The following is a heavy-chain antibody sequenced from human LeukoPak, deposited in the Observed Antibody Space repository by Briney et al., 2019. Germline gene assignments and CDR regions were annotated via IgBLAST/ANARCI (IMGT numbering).Heavy chain of an antibody. D-gene: IGHD6-13*01. CDR1: GFTFDDYA. J-gene: IGHJ3*02. Sequence: GGSLRLSCAASGFTFDDYAMHWVRQAPGKGLEWVSGISWNSGSIGYADSVKGRFTISRDNAKNTLYLQMNSLRAEDTAVYYCARVEAADDAFDIWGQGTMVTVSS. V-gene: IGHV3-9*01. CDR2: ISWNSGSI. CDR3: ARVEAADDAFDI.